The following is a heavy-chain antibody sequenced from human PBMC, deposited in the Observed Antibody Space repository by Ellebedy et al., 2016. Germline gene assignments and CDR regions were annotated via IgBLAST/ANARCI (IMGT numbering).Heavy chain of an antibody. CDR3: AKDRTYGDYEGGGYFDY. D-gene: IGHD4-17*01. CDR1: GFTFSSYG. Sequence: GESLKISXAASGFTFSSYGMHWVRQAPGKGLEWVAVISYDGSNKYYADSVKGRFTISRDNSKNTLYLQMNSLRAEDTAVYYCAKDRTYGDYEGGGYFDYWGQGTLVTVSS. CDR2: ISYDGSNK. J-gene: IGHJ4*02. V-gene: IGHV3-30*18.